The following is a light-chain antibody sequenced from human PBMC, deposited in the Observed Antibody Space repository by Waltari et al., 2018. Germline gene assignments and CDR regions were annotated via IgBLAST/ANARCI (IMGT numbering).Light chain of an antibody. V-gene: IGLV3-1*01. CDR1: NLGDKY. J-gene: IGLJ2*01. CDR2: QDS. Sequence: SYELTQPPSVSVSPGQTASITCSGDNLGDKYACWYQQKPCQSPVLVIYQDSNRPSGIPERFSGSNSGNTATLTISGTQAMDEADYYCQAWDSSTVVFGGGTKLTVL. CDR3: QAWDSSTVV.